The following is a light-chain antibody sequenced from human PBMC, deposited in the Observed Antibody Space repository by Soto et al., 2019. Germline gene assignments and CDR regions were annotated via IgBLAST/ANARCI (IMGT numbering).Light chain of an antibody. V-gene: IGKV1-5*01. CDR2: PAS. CDR1: ENIFKY. J-gene: IGKJ4*01. CDR3: QHYNTRSIA. Sequence: DIQMIQSPATLSASVGDRITITCRASENIFKYVAWYQQTSGSAPNLLIYPASDLASGDPSRFSGSGSGTEFSLTIDNLQPNDSATYYCQHYNTRSIAFGGGTKVDVK.